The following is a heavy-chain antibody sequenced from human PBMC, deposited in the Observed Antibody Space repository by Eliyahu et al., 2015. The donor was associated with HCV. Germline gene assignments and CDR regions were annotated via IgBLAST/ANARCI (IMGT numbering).Heavy chain of an antibody. J-gene: IGHJ6*02. CDR1: GYTFTAYY. V-gene: IGHV1-2*02. Sequence: EVKKPGASVKVSCKASGYTFTAYYMHWVRQAPGQGLDWMGWINPNSGGTNYAQKFQGRVTMTRDTSITTAYMEMSRLKSDDTAVYYCARDLGKLRFGKFIPGNYYFNMDVWGQGTTVTVSS. CDR3: ARDLGKLRFGKFIPGNYYFNMDV. CDR2: INPNSGGT. D-gene: IGHD3-10*01.